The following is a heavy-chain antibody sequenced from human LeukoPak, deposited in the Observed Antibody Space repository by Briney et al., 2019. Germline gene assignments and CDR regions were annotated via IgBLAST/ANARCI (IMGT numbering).Heavy chain of an antibody. CDR2: IRSKAYGGTT. D-gene: IGHD6-13*01. Sequence: GGSLRLSCTTSGFTFGDYGMSWVRQAPGKGLEWVGFIRSKAYGGTTEYAASVKGRFTISRDNAKNSLYLQMNSLRAEDTAVYYCARVDSSSWPPDAFDIWGQGTMVTVSS. CDR1: GFTFGDYG. V-gene: IGHV3-49*04. J-gene: IGHJ3*02. CDR3: ARVDSSSWPPDAFDI.